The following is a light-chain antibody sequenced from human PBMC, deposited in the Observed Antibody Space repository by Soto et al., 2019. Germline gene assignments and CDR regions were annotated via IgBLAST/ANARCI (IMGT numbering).Light chain of an antibody. V-gene: IGLV2-8*01. CDR2: EVS. CDR1: SSDVGDYNY. Sequence: QSALTQLPSASGSPGQSVTISCTGTSSDVGDYNYVSWYQQHPGKAPKLMIYEVSKRPSGVPDRFSGSKSGNTASLTVSGLQAEDEADYYCSSYAGSNNFVFGTGTKVTVL. CDR3: SSYAGSNNFV. J-gene: IGLJ1*01.